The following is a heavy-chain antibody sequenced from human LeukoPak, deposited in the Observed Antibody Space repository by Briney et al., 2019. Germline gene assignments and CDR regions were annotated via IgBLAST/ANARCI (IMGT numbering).Heavy chain of an antibody. J-gene: IGHJ5*02. Sequence: SGPTLVNPAETLTLTCTVSGFSLSNARMGVSWIRQPPGKALEWLAHIFSNDEKSYSTSLKSRLTISKDTSKSQVVLTMTNMDPVDTATYYCARSGSYHNWFDPWGQGTLVTVSS. CDR3: ARSGSYHNWFDP. CDR2: IFSNDEK. V-gene: IGHV2-26*01. D-gene: IGHD1-26*01. CDR1: GFSLSNARMG.